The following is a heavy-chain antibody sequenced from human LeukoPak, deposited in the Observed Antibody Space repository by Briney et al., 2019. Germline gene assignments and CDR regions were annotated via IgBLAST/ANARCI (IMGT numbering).Heavy chain of an antibody. CDR3: AKDTTLRDTMGAPDY. D-gene: IGHD1-26*01. CDR2: ISWNSGSI. J-gene: IGHJ4*02. V-gene: IGHV3-9*01. Sequence: GGSLRLSCAASGFTFDDYAMHWVRQAPGKGLEWVSGISWNSGSIGYADSVKGRFTISRDNSKNTLYLQMNSLRAEDTAVYYCAKDTTLRDTMGAPDYWGQGTLVAVSS. CDR1: GFTFDDYA.